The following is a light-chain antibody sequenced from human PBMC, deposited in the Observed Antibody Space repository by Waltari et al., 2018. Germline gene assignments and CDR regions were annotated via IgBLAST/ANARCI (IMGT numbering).Light chain of an antibody. CDR2: WAS. J-gene: IGKJ5*01. V-gene: IGKV4-1*01. CDR1: QSVLYSSNNKNY. CDR3: QQYYSTPIT. Sequence: DIVMTQSPDSLAVSLGERATINCKSSQSVLYSSNNKNYLAWYQQKPAQPPKLLIYWASTRESGVPYRFSGSGSVTDFTLTISSLQAEDVAVYYCQQYYSTPITFGQGTRLEIK.